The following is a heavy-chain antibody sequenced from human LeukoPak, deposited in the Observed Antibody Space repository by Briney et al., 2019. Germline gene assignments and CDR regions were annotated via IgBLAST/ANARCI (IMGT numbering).Heavy chain of an antibody. CDR2: ISTTSSTT. Sequence: PGGSLRLSCAGAGFTLSTYSMSWVRQAPGKGLEWVSFISTTSSTTYYADSLKGRSTISRDNAKNSLYLQMNSLRAEDTAVYYCARYHYGSLYFDYWGQGTLVTVSS. CDR3: ARYHYGSLYFDY. CDR1: GFTLSTYS. V-gene: IGHV3-48*04. J-gene: IGHJ4*02. D-gene: IGHD4-17*01.